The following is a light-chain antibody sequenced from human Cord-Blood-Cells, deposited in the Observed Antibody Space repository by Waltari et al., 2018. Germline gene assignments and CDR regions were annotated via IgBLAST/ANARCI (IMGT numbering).Light chain of an antibody. CDR1: QSISSY. V-gene: IGKV1-39*01. CDR2: AAS. CDR3: QQSYSTPYS. J-gene: IGKJ2*03. Sequence: PSSLSASVGDRVTITCRASQSISSYLNWYQQKPGKAPKLLIYAASSLQSGVPSRFSGSGSGTDFTLTISSLQPKDFATYYCQQSYSTPYSFGQGTKLEIK.